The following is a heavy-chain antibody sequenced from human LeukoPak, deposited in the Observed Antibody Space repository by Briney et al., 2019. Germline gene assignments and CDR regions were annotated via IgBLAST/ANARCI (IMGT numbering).Heavy chain of an antibody. CDR3: ARTFGMATISYYYGMDV. D-gene: IGHD5-24*01. CDR2: IIPILGIA. V-gene: IGHV1-69*04. Sequence: SVKVSCKASGYTFTSYGISWVRQAPGQGLEWMGRIIPILGIANYAQKFQGRVTITADKSTSTAYMELSSLRSEDTAVYYCARTFGMATISYYYGMDVWGQGTTVTVSS. CDR1: GYTFTSYG. J-gene: IGHJ6*02.